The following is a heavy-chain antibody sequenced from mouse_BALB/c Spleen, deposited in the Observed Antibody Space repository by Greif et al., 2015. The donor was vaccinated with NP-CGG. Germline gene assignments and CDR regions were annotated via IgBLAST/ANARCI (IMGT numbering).Heavy chain of an antibody. CDR3: ARLGLGAY. D-gene: IGHD4-1*01. CDR2: INPSTGYT. V-gene: IGHV1-7*01. CDR1: GYTFTSYW. J-gene: IGHJ3*01. Sequence: QVQLQQSGAELAKPGASVKMSCKASGYTFTSYWMHWVKQRPGQGLEWIGYINPSTGYTEYNQKFRDKATLTADKSSSTAYMQLSSLTSEDSAVYYCARLGLGAYWGQGTLVTVSA.